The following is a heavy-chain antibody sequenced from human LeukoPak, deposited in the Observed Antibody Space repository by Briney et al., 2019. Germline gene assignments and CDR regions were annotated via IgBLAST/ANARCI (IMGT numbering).Heavy chain of an antibody. CDR2: ISYDGSNK. D-gene: IGHD3-22*01. CDR3: AKRIYDSSGYYYYFDY. Sequence: PGGSLRLSCAASGFTFSSYGMPWVRQAPGKGLEWVAVISYDGSNKYYADSVKGRFTISRDNSKNTLYLQMNSLRAEDTAVYYCAKRIYDSSGYYYYFDYWGQGTLVTVSS. V-gene: IGHV3-30*18. J-gene: IGHJ4*02. CDR1: GFTFSSYG.